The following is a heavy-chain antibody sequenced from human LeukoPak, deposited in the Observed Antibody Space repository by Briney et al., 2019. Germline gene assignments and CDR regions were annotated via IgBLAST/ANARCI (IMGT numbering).Heavy chain of an antibody. CDR3: ARESAGSRLKGSFDY. J-gene: IGHJ4*02. Sequence: PSETLSLTCAVYGGSFSGYYRSWIRQPPGKGLEWIGEINHSGSTNYNPSLKSRVTISVDTSKNQFSLKLSSVTAADTAVYYCARESAGSRLKGSFDYWGQGTLVTVSS. D-gene: IGHD1-26*01. CDR1: GGSFSGYY. V-gene: IGHV4-34*01. CDR2: INHSGST.